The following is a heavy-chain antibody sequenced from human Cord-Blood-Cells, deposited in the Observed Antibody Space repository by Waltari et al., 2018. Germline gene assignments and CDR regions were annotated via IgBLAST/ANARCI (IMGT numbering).Heavy chain of an antibody. V-gene: IGHV4-39*01. Sequence: QLQLQESGPGLVKPSENLSLPCTVSGGSRSINMYNRGRIRQPPGKGLEWIGCIYYSGSTYYNPSLKSRVTISVDTSKNQFSLKLSSVTAADTAVYYCAGWWSYYAFDIWGQGTMVTVSS. CDR2: IYYSGST. J-gene: IGHJ3*02. D-gene: IGHD1-26*01. CDR1: GGSRSINMYN. CDR3: AGWWSYYAFDI.